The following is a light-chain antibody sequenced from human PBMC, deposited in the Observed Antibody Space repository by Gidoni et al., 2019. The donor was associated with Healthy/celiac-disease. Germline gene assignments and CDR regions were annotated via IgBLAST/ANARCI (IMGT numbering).Light chain of an antibody. V-gene: IGKV1-33*01. J-gene: IGKJ5*01. CDR1: QDISNY. CDR2: DAS. Sequence: DFQMTQSPSSLSASVGDRVTITCQASQDISNYLNWYQQKPGKAPKLLIYDASNLETGVPSRFSGSGSGTDFTFTISSLQPEDIATYYCQQYDNRPITFGQGTRLEIK. CDR3: QQYDNRPIT.